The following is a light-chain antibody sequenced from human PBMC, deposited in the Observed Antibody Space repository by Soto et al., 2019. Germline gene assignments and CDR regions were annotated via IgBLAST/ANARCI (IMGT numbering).Light chain of an antibody. CDR1: QSISSY. CDR2: AAS. CDR3: QQSYSTPEVT. J-gene: IGKJ4*01. Sequence: DIQMTQSPSSLSASVGDRVTITCRASQSISSYLNWYQQKPGKAPKLLIYAASSLQSGVPSRFSGSGSGKDFTLTISSLQPEDFANYYCQQSYSTPEVTFGGGTKVDI. V-gene: IGKV1-39*01.